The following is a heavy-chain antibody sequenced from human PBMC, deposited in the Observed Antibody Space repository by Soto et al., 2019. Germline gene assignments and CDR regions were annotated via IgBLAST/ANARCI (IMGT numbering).Heavy chain of an antibody. CDR3: ARVGQGAWYFDL. J-gene: IGHJ2*01. CDR1: GFSFSSYW. D-gene: IGHD1-26*01. V-gene: IGHV3-74*01. CDR2: IKTDGSTT. Sequence: EVQLVESGGGLVQPGGSLRLSCAASGFSFSSYWMHWVRQAPGKGLVWVSRIKTDGSTTNYADSVKSRFTVSRDNAENTLYLQMTSLRTEDTAVYYCARVGQGAWYFDLWGRGTLVTVSS.